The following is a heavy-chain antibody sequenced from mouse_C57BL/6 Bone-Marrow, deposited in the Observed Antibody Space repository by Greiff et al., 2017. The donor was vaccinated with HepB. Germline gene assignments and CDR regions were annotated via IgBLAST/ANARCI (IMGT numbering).Heavy chain of an antibody. D-gene: IGHD2-3*01. CDR2: ISGGGGNT. CDR1: GFTFSSYT. CDR3: ARDGYYPYYFDY. Sequence: EVKVEESGGGLVKPGGSLKLSCAASGFTFSSYTMSWVRQTPEKRLEWVATISGGGGNTYYPDSVKGRFTISRDNAKKTLYLQMSSLRSEDTALYYCARDGYYPYYFDYWGQGTTLTVSS. V-gene: IGHV5-9*01. J-gene: IGHJ2*01.